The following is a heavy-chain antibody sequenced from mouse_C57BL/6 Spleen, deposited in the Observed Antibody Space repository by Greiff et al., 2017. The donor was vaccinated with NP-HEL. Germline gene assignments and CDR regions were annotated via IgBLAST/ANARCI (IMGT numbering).Heavy chain of an antibody. D-gene: IGHD1-1*01. V-gene: IGHV1-80*01. Sequence: VQLQQSGAELVKPGASVKISCKASGYAFSSYWMNWVKQRPGKGLEWIGKIYPGDGDTNYNGKLKGRATLTADKASSTAYMQLSSLTSEDSAVYFCAKIDYYGSSYWYFAVWGTGTTVTVSS. CDR2: IYPGDGDT. CDR3: AKIDYYGSSYWYFAV. CDR1: GYAFSSYW. J-gene: IGHJ1*03.